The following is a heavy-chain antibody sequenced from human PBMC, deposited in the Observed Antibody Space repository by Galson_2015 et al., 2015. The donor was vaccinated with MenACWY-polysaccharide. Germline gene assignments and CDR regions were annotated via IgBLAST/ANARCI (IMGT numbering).Heavy chain of an antibody. CDR3: ARAGEEYDYIWGNYRNTQLLNY. D-gene: IGHD3-16*02. V-gene: IGHV1-69*05. CDR2: IIPLFGTP. J-gene: IGHJ4*02. Sequence: SVKVSCKASGGTFSSYAMSWVRQAPGRGLEWMGGIIPLFGTPNYAQKFQDRLTITTDESTITAYMELSSLSSEDTGVYYCARAGEEYDYIWGNYRNTQLLNYWGQGTLVTVSS. CDR1: GGTFSSYA.